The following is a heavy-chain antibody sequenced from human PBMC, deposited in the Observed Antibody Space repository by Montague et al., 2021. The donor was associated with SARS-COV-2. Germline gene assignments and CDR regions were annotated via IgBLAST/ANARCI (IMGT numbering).Heavy chain of an antibody. CDR2: IYYSGST. D-gene: IGHD3-16*02. CDR3: ARIRIGVWGSYRYFDY. V-gene: IGHV4-39*01. J-gene: IGHJ4*02. CDR1: GGSISSSSYY. Sequence: SETLSLTCTVSGGSISSSSYYWGWIRQPPGKGLEWIGSIYYSGSTYYNPSLKSRVTISVDTSKNQFSLKPSSVTAADTAVYYCARIRIGVWGSYRYFDYWGQGTLVTVSS.